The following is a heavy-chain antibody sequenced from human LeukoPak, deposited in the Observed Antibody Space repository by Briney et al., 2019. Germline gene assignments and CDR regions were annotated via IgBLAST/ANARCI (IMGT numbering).Heavy chain of an antibody. V-gene: IGHV4-31*03. CDR3: ARVTPDYYDGSGYQSDAFDI. D-gene: IGHD3-22*01. CDR2: IYYSGST. CDR1: GCSISSGGYY. J-gene: IGHJ3*02. Sequence: SQTLSLTCTVSGCSISSGGYYWSWIRQHPGKGLEWIGYIYYSGSTYYNPSLKSRVTITVDTSKNQFSLMLSSVTAADTAVYYCARVTPDYYDGSGYQSDAFDIWGQGTMVTVSS.